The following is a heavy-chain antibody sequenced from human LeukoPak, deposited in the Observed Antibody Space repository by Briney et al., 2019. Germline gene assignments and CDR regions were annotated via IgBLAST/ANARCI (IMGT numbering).Heavy chain of an antibody. Sequence: ASVKVSCTASGYTFTDYYMHWARQAPAQGLEWMGWITPNSGSTNYAQKFQGRVTMTRDTSISTVNMELSRLKSGDTAVYYCARSAAAAAGIAYWGQGTLVTVSS. J-gene: IGHJ4*02. CDR1: GYTFTDYY. D-gene: IGHD6-13*01. CDR2: ITPNSGST. CDR3: ARSAAAAAGIAY. V-gene: IGHV1-2*02.